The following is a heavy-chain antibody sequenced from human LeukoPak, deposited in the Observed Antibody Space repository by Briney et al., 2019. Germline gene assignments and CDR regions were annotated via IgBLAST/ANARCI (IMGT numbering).Heavy chain of an antibody. V-gene: IGHV1-18*01. CDR2: ISAYNGNT. Sequence: ASVKVSCKASGYTFTSYGISWVRQAPGQGLEWMGWISAYNGNTNYAQKLQGRVTMTTDTSTSTAYMELRSLRSDDTAVYYCARVGGGYLFGGVIVIWGQGTLDTVSS. CDR1: GYTFTSYG. J-gene: IGHJ4*02. D-gene: IGHD3-16*02. CDR3: ARVGGGYLFGGVIVI.